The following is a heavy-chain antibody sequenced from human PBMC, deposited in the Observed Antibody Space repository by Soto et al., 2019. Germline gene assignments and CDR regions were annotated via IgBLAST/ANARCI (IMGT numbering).Heavy chain of an antibody. J-gene: IGHJ2*01. Sequence: SETLSLTCTVSGGSISSGGYYWSWIRQHPGKGLEWIGYIYYSGSTYYNPSLKSRVTISVDTSKNQFSLKLSSVTAADTAVYDCARDPRGSWYLDLWGRGNLVTVSS. D-gene: IGHD3-16*01. V-gene: IGHV4-31*03. CDR1: GGSISSGGYY. CDR2: IYYSGST. CDR3: ARDPRGSWYLDL.